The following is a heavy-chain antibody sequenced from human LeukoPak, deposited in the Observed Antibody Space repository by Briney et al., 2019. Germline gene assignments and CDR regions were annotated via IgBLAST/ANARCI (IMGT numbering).Heavy chain of an antibody. Sequence: GGSLRLSCAASGFTCSSYWMSWVRQAPGKGLEWVANIRHDGSEKYYVDSVKGRFTISRDNAKDSLYLQMNSLRVEDTAVYYCARGGSRQYNFWGQGTLVTVSS. CDR1: GFTCSSYW. CDR2: IRHDGSEK. CDR3: ARGGSRQYNF. V-gene: IGHV3-7*01. D-gene: IGHD5-18*01. J-gene: IGHJ4*02.